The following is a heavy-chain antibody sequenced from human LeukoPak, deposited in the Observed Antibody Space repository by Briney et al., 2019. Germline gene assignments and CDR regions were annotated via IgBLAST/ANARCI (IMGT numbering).Heavy chain of an antibody. V-gene: IGHV1-2*02. CDR2: INPNSGGT. D-gene: IGHD3-22*01. CDR1: GYTFTGYY. CDR3: ARELDSSGYPIDY. J-gene: IGHJ4*02. Sequence: ASVKVSCKASGYTFTGYYMHWVRQAPGQGLEWMGWINPNSGGTNYAQKLQGRVTMTTDTSTSTAYMELRSLRSDDTAVYYCARELDSSGYPIDYWGQGTLVTVSS.